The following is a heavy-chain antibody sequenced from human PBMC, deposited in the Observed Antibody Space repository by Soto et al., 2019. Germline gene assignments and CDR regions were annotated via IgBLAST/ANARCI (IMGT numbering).Heavy chain of an antibody. CDR1: GYHFTDYG. V-gene: IGHV1-18*01. CDR3: ARELTAHSSAYYALGY. D-gene: IGHD3-22*01. Sequence: ASVKVSCKTSGYHFTDYGLARLRQAPGQRPEWMGWVSANNADTNYAEKFQGRVTMTTDKSTTTTYMELRSLRSDGQPVYYCARELTAHSSAYYALGYWGQGTLV. J-gene: IGHJ4*02. CDR2: VSANNADT.